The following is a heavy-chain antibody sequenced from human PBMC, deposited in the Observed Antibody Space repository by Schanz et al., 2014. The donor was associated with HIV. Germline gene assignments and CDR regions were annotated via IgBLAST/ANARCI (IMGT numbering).Heavy chain of an antibody. CDR3: ARGKNSFDY. CDR2: INTDGSSP. Sequence: EVQLLESGGGLVQPGESLRLSCAASGFTFSSYWMHWVRQVPGKGLVWVSRINTDGSSPTYADSVKGRFTISRDNSKNTLYLQMNSLRTEDTAVYYCARGKNSFDYWGQGALITVSS. V-gene: IGHV3-74*02. CDR1: GFTFSSYW. J-gene: IGHJ4*02.